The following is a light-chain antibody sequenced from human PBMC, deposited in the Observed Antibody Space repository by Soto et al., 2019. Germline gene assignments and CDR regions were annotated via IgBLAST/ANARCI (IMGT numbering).Light chain of an antibody. CDR1: RSNIGINT. Sequence: QSVLTQPPSASGTPGQRGTLSCSGSRSNIGINTVTWYQHLPGTSPKLLIYRNHQRPSGVPHRFSGSKSGTSASLAISGLRSEDEADYYCAGWDDSLNGVVFGGGTKLTVL. V-gene: IGLV1-44*01. CDR3: AGWDDSLNGVV. J-gene: IGLJ2*01. CDR2: RNH.